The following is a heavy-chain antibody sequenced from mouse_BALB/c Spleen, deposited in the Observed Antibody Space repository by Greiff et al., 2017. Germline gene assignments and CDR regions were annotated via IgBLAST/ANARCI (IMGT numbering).Heavy chain of an antibody. Sequence: VQGVESGGGLVKPGGSLKLSCAASGFAFSSYDMSWVRQTPEKRLEWVAYISSGGGSTYYPDTVKGRFTISRDNAKNTLYLQMSSLKSEDTAMYYCARQTLTAFDYWGQGTTLTVSS. CDR3: ARQTLTAFDY. D-gene: IGHD4-1*01. V-gene: IGHV5-12-1*01. CDR1: GFAFSSYD. J-gene: IGHJ2*01. CDR2: ISSGGGST.